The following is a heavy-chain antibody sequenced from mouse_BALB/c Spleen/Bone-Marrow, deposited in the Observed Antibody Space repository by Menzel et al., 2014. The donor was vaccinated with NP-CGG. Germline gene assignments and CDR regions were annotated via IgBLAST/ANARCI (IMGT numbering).Heavy chain of an antibody. V-gene: IGHV1-67*01. CDR1: GYTFTDYS. CDR2: ISTYYGDA. J-gene: IGHJ1*01. CDR3: AREAGPWYFDV. Sequence: VKLQESGAELVRPGVSVKISCKGSGYTFTDYSIHWIKQSHAKSLEWIGAISTYYGDATNNQKFKGKATLTVDKSSSTAYMELARLASEDSVIYYCAREAGPWYFDVWGAGTTVTVSS.